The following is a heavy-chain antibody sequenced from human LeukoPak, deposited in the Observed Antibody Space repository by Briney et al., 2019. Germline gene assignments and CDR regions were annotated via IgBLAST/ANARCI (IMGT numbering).Heavy chain of an antibody. CDR1: GGSISSYF. V-gene: IGHV4-4*07. Sequence: SETLSLTCNVSGGSISSYFWTWIRQPAGKGLEWIGRIHASGTTNYNSSLKSRVSMSVDTSRNQFSLKLTSVTAADTAVYFCARDGADVYGRAFDYWGQGTLVSVSS. D-gene: IGHD3-10*01. CDR3: ARDGADVYGRAFDY. CDR2: IHASGTT. J-gene: IGHJ4*02.